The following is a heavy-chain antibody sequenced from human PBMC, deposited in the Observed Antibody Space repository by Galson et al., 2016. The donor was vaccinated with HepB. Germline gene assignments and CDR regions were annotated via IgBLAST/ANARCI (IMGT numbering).Heavy chain of an antibody. CDR2: IIPIFGTA. D-gene: IGHD3-10*01. V-gene: IGHV1-69*01. CDR3: ARAGAGLVIINTNYYYGMDV. Sequence: PGQGLEWMGGIIPIFGTANYPQKFQGRVTITADESTSTAYLDLGSLTSEDTAVYYCARAGAGLVIINTNYYYGMDVWGQGTTVTVSS. J-gene: IGHJ6*02.